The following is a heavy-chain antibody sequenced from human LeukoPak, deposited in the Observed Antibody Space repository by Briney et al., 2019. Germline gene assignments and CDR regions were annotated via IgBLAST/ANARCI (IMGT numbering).Heavy chain of an antibody. J-gene: IGHJ4*02. CDR2: IYYSGST. CDR3: ARGTMVRGALFDY. D-gene: IGHD3-10*01. V-gene: IGHV4-30-4*01. Sequence: SQTLSLTCTVSSGSISSGDYYWSWIRQPPGKGLEWIGYIYYSGSTYYNPSLKSRVTISVDTSKNQFSLKLSSVTAADTAVYYCARGTMVRGALFDYWGQGTLVTVSS. CDR1: SGSISSGDYY.